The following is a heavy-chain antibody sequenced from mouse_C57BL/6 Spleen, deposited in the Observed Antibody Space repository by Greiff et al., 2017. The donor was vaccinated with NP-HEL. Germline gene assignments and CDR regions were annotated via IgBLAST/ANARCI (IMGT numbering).Heavy chain of an antibody. D-gene: IGHD1-1*01. V-gene: IGHV1-69*01. CDR3: ARPGSGMDY. CDR2: IDPSDSYT. Sequence: VKLQQPGAELVMPGASVKLSCKASGYTFTSYWMHWVKQRPGQGLEWIGEIDPSDSYTNYNQKFKGKSTLTVDKSSSTAYMQLSSLTSEDSAVYYCARPGSGMDYWGQGTSVTVSS. CDR1: GYTFTSYW. J-gene: IGHJ4*01.